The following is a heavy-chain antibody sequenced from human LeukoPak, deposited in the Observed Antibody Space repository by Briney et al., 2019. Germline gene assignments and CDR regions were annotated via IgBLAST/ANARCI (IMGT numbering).Heavy chain of an antibody. CDR1: GFTFTTYW. V-gene: IGHV3-74*01. CDR3: ARHCDTSGNYYGWFDP. D-gene: IGHD3-22*01. J-gene: IGHJ5*02. Sequence: GGSLRLSCAASGFTFTTYWMHWVRQIPGKGLVWVSRIKYDGTSTTYADSVKGRFTISRDNAKNTLYLQMNSLRAEDTAVYYCARHCDTSGNYYGWFDPWGQGALVTVSS. CDR2: IKYDGTST.